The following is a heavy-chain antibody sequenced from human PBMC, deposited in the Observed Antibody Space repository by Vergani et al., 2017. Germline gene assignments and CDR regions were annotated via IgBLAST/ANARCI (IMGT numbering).Heavy chain of an antibody. J-gene: IGHJ4*02. Sequence: EVQLVESGGGLVQPGGSLRLSCAASGFTLSNYWMSWVRQAPGKGLEWVANIKEDGSEKYYVDSVKGRFTVSRDNGKNSLYLQMNSLRADDTAVYHCARIPWPYGSGSFDYWGQGTLVTVPS. CDR2: IKEDGSEK. D-gene: IGHD3-10*01. CDR1: GFTLSNYW. CDR3: ARIPWPYGSGSFDY. V-gene: IGHV3-7*01.